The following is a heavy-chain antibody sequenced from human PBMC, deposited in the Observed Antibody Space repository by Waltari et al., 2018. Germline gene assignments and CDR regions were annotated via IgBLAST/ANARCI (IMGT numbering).Heavy chain of an antibody. V-gene: IGHV4-59*11. J-gene: IGHJ4*02. Sequence: QVQLQESGPGLVKPSETLSLTCSVSGGSITSPYWNWIRQPPGKGLEWIGYMHNSGSTNLNPFFKSRVTISLDTSKNQLSLTVNSVTAVDTAVYYCARAGRYDFWNLHYWGQGILVAVSS. D-gene: IGHD3-3*01. CDR2: MHNSGST. CDR3: ARAGRYDFWNLHY. CDR1: GGSITSPY.